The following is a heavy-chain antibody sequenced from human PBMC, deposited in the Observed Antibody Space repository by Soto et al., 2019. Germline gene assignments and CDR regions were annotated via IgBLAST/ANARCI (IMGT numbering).Heavy chain of an antibody. CDR3: ARDHNYDFWSGYYMAFDI. V-gene: IGHV4-34*01. D-gene: IGHD3-3*01. CDR2: INHSGST. Sequence: SETLSLTCAVYGGSFSGYYWSWIRQPPGKGLEWSGEINHSGSTNYNPSLKSRVTISVDTSKNQFSLKLSSVTAADTAVYYCARDHNYDFWSGYYMAFDIWGQGTMVTVSS. J-gene: IGHJ3*02. CDR1: GGSFSGYY.